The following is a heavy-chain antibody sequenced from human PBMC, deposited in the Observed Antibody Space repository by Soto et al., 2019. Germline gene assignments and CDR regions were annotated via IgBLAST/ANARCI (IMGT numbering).Heavy chain of an antibody. CDR3: XXXXXXXAKLPIGEQEYYYYYGMDV. V-gene: IGHV1-69*01. D-gene: IGHD5-12*01. CDR2: IIPIFGTA. Sequence: QVQLVQSGAEVKKPGSSVKVSCKASGGTFSSYAISWVRQAPGQGLEWMGGIIPIFGTANYAQKFQGRVTITADESTSXXXXXXXXXXXXXXXXXXXXXXXXXXAKLPIGEQEYYYYYGMDVWGQGTTVTVSS. J-gene: IGHJ6*02. CDR1: GGTFSSYA.